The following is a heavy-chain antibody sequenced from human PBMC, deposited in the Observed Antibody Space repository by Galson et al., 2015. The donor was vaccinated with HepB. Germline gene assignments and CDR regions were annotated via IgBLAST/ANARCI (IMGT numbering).Heavy chain of an antibody. Sequence: ARRLSYAASGFTFSSQAMSWVRQAQVKELKWVSDTKSGRGAYYADPVKGRFTISRDNSKNTLYQQMHSLRAEDTAVYSRAKDPQWLGDLYFDYWGQGTLVTVSS. CDR3: AKDPQWLGDLYFDY. J-gene: IGHJ4*02. CDR2: TKSGRGA. V-gene: IGHV3-23*01. D-gene: IGHD6-19*01. CDR1: GFTFSSQA.